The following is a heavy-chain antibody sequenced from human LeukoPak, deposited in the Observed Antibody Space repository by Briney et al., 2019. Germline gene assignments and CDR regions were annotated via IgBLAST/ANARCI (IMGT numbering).Heavy chain of an antibody. Sequence: GGSLRLSCAASGFTFSSYAMSWVRQAPGKGLEWVSAISGSGGSTYYADSVKGRFTISRDNSKNTLYLQMNSLRAEDTAVYYCAKKGGLSYYYYYGMDVWGQGTTVTVSS. D-gene: IGHD3-16*01. J-gene: IGHJ6*02. CDR3: AKKGGLSYYYYYGMDV. CDR1: GFTFSSYA. CDR2: ISGSGGST. V-gene: IGHV3-23*01.